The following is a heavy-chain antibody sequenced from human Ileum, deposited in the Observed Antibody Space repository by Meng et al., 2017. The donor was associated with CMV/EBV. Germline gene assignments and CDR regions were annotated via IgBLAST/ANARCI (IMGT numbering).Heavy chain of an antibody. D-gene: IGHD3-10*01. Sequence: QEQLVQSGAEVKKPGASVKVPCRASGYNFRDFWIHWVRQAHGQGLEWMGRVNPNNGATNYAREFHDRVTLTTDASITTAYMELSGLRSDDTAVYYCSLLTMVRGVNPDWGQGTLVTVSS. CDR3: SLLTMVRGVNPD. CDR2: VNPNNGAT. J-gene: IGHJ4*02. CDR1: GYNFRDFW. V-gene: IGHV1-2*06.